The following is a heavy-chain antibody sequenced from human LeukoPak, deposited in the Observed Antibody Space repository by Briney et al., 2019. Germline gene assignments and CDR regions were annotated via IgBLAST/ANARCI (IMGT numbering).Heavy chain of an antibody. J-gene: IGHJ4*02. D-gene: IGHD6-19*01. CDR1: GGSISSYY. CDR3: ARDGDSGWLDY. Sequence: SETLSLTCTVSGGSISSYYWSWIRQPLGKGLEWIGYIYYSGSTNYNPSLKSRVTISVDTSKNQFSLKLTSVTAADTAVYYCARDGDSGWLDYWGQGALVTVSS. V-gene: IGHV4-59*01. CDR2: IYYSGST.